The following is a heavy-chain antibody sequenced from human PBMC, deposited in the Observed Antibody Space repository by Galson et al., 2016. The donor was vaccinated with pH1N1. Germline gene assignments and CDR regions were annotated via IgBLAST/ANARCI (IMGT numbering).Heavy chain of an antibody. J-gene: IGHJ4*02. Sequence: QSGAEVKKPGESLKISCKGSGYSFTTYWIGWVRQMPGKGLEWMGIIYPGDSDTRYSPSFQGQVTISADKSISTAYLQWSSLKASDTAMYYCARLHYGGDCYPDPYYFDYWGQGTLVTVSS. V-gene: IGHV5-51*01. CDR3: ARLHYGGDCYPDPYYFDY. D-gene: IGHD2-21*02. CDR2: IYPGDSDT. CDR1: GYSFTTYW.